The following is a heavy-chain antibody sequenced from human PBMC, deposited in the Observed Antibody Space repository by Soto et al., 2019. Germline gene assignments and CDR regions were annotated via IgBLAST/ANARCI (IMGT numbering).Heavy chain of an antibody. V-gene: IGHV3-23*01. CDR1: GFTCSSYA. Sequence: EVKLLESGGGLVQPGVSLRLSCADSGFTCSSYAMSWVRPSPGKVPEWVSAISGSGGCTYYADSVKGLFTISRDNSKNTLDLQINSLCAEDTAVYYCAKDSFNIGVAPGDLANWCQGTMDTVFS. J-gene: IGHJ3*01. CDR3: AKDSFNIGVAPGDLAN. CDR2: ISGSGGCT. D-gene: IGHD6-19*01.